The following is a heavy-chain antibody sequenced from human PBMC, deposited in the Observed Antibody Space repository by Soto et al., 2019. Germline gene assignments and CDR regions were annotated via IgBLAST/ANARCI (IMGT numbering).Heavy chain of an antibody. J-gene: IGHJ3*02. D-gene: IGHD6-19*01. CDR1: GGTFSSYA. CDR3: ARDAYSSGWYQAFDI. V-gene: IGHV1-69*13. CDR2: IIPIFGTA. Sequence: ASVKVSCKASGGTFSSYAISWVRQAPGQGLEWMGGIIPIFGTANYAQKFQGRATITADESTSTAYMELSSLRSEDTAVYYCARDAYSSGWYQAFDIWGQGTMVTVSS.